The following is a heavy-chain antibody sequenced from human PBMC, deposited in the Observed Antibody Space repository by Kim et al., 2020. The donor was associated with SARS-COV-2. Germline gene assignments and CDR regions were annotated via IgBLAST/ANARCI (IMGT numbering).Heavy chain of an antibody. J-gene: IGHJ6*02. CDR1: GFTFSSYS. CDR2: ISFSGSPI. CDR3: ARSGSDSNYYGMVV. Sequence: GGSLRLSCTASGFTFSSYSLNWVRQAPGKGLEWVSYISFSGSPIYYADSVKGRFTISRDNAKNSLYLQMNSLRDEDTAVYYCARSGSDSNYYGMVVWGQGTTVTVSS. V-gene: IGHV3-48*02. D-gene: IGHD2-15*01.